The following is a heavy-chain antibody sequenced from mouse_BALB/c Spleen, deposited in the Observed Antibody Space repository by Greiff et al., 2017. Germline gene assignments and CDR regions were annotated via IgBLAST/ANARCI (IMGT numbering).Heavy chain of an antibody. J-gene: IGHJ2*01. CDR1: GFTFSSYA. CDR2: ISSGGSYT. Sequence: EVKLMESGGDLVKPGGSLKLSCAASGFTFSSYAMSWVRQTPEKRLEWVATISSGGSYTYYPDSVKGRFTISRDNAKNTLYLQMSSLRSEDTAMYYCARHGGYLDYWGQGTTLTVSS. V-gene: IGHV5-9-3*01. CDR3: ARHGGYLDY.